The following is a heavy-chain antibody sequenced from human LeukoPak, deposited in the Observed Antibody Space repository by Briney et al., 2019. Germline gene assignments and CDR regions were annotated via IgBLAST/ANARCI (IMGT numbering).Heavy chain of an antibody. V-gene: IGHV1-8*01. CDR1: GYTFSSYD. D-gene: IGHD2-2*03. CDR3: ARGGMDLHGMDV. CDR2: MNPNSGNT. Sequence: ASVKVSCKASGYTFSSYDVYWVRQATGQGLECMGWMNPNSGNTGYAQKFQGRVTVTRNTSITTAYMELSSLRSEDTAVYYCARGGMDLHGMDVWGQGTTVTVSS. J-gene: IGHJ6*02.